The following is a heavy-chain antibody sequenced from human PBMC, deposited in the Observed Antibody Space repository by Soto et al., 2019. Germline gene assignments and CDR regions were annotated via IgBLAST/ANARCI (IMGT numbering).Heavy chain of an antibody. CDR2: IYYSGST. CDR1: GGSISSYY. V-gene: IGHV4-59*01. CDR3: ARDKHSSSWYYFDY. D-gene: IGHD6-13*01. J-gene: IGHJ4*02. Sequence: SETLSLTCTVSGGSISSYYWSWIRQPPGKGLEWIGYIYYSGSTNYNPSLKSRVTISVDTSKNQFSLKLSSVTAADTAVYYCARDKHSSSWYYFDYWGQGTLVTVSS.